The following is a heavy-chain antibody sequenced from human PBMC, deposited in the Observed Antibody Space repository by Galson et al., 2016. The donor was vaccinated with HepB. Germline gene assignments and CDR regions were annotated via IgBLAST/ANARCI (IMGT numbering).Heavy chain of an antibody. V-gene: IGHV3-30*18. CDR3: AKDYCSDTCHLGRWNV. CDR1: GFSFSNYG. CDR2: VSYGGSKN. Sequence: SLRLSCAASGFSFSNYGMHWVRQAPGKGLEWVAGVSYGGSKNYYVDSVKGRFTISRDNSKNTLYLQMNSLRPEDTAIYYCAKDYCSDTCHLGRWNVWGQGTPVT. J-gene: IGHJ6*02. D-gene: IGHD2-15*01.